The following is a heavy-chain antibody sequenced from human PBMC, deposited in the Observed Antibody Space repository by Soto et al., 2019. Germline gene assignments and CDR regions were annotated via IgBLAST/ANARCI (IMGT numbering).Heavy chain of an antibody. CDR3: ARGRRYSSSWYGGPFFDY. CDR1: GGSISSGDYY. CDR2: IYYSGST. Sequence: SETLSLTCTVSGGSISSGDYYWSWIRHPPGKGLEWIGYIYYSGSTYYNPSLKSRVTISVDTSKNQFSLKLSSVTAADTAVYYCARGRRYSSSWYGGPFFDYWGQGTLVTVSS. J-gene: IGHJ4*02. V-gene: IGHV4-30-4*01. D-gene: IGHD6-13*01.